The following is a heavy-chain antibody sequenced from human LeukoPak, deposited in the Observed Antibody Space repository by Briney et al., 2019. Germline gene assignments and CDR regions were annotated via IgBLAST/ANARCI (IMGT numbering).Heavy chain of an antibody. J-gene: IGHJ4*02. Sequence: GSSVKVSCKASGGTFISYIISWVRQAPGQGLEWMGRIIPILGIANYAQKFQGRVSITADKSTSTAYMALSSLRSEDTAVYYCARNYYDSSGYYYFDYWGQGTLVTVSS. CDR3: ARNYYDSSGYYYFDY. V-gene: IGHV1-69*02. D-gene: IGHD3-22*01. CDR1: GGTFISYI. CDR2: IIPILGIA.